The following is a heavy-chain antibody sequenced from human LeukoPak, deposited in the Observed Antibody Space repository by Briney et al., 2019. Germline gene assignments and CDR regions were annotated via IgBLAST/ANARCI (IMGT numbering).Heavy chain of an antibody. CDR1: GYTFTSYD. J-gene: IGHJ4*02. CDR3: VRTPPNWGADF. D-gene: IGHD7-27*01. CDR2: MSPNSGNT. V-gene: IGHV1-8*01. Sequence: ASVKASCKASGYTFTSYDINWMRQATGQGLEWMGWMSPNSGNTGYAQKFQGRVTMTRDTSIGTAYLELSSLRSEDSAVYYCVRTPPNWGADFWGQGTLVTVSS.